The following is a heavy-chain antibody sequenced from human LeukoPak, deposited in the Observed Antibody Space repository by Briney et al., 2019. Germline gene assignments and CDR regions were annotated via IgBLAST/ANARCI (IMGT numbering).Heavy chain of an antibody. CDR1: GFTFTSYG. V-gene: IGHV3-74*01. CDR3: ARGHSSSSWGSFDY. CDR2: INSDGSST. D-gene: IGHD6-6*01. Sequence: GRSLRLSCAASGFTFTSYGMHWVRQAPGKGLVWVSRINSDGSSTSYADSVKGRFTISRDNAKNTLYLQMNSLRAEDTAVYYCARGHSSSSWGSFDYWGQGTLVTVSS. J-gene: IGHJ4*02.